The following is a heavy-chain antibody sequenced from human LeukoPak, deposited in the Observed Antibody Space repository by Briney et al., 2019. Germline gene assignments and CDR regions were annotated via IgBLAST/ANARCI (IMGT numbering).Heavy chain of an antibody. D-gene: IGHD3-3*01. CDR1: GYTFTSYG. V-gene: IGHV1-18*01. Sequence: ASGKVSCKASGYTFTSYGISWVRQAPGQGREWMGWISAYNGNTNYAQKLQGRVTMTTDTSTSTAYMELRSLRSDDTAVYYCARDPADYDFRHTPDYWGQGPLVTVSS. J-gene: IGHJ4*02. CDR3: ARDPADYDFRHTPDY. CDR2: ISAYNGNT.